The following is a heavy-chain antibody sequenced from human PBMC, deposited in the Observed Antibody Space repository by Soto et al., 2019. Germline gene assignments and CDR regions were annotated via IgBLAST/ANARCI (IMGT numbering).Heavy chain of an antibody. V-gene: IGHV3-33*01. CDR3: ATGFLGLCTGGNCPLDY. D-gene: IGHD2-15*01. J-gene: IGHJ4*02. CDR1: GFTFSRQA. CDR2: IWYHGIDK. Sequence: QVQLVESGGGVVQPERSLRLSCAASGFTFSRQAMHWVRQAPGRGLEWVAVIWYHGIDKYYADSVKGRFTISRDHSKNTVYLQMTSLRGEDTAVYYCATGFLGLCTGGNCPLDYWGQGTLVTVSS.